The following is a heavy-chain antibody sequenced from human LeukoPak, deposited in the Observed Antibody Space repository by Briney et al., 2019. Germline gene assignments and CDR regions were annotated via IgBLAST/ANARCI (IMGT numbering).Heavy chain of an antibody. CDR1: GYTFTGYY. CDR3: ARAAKPPRTDFWSGYYSDY. J-gene: IGHJ4*02. CDR2: INPNSGGT. D-gene: IGHD3-3*01. Sequence: ASVKVSCKASGYTFTGYYMHWVRQAPGQGLEWMGWINPNSGGTNYAQKFQGRVTMTRDTSISTAYMELSRLRSDDTAVYYCARAAKPPRTDFWSGYYSDYWGQGTLVTVSS. V-gene: IGHV1-2*02.